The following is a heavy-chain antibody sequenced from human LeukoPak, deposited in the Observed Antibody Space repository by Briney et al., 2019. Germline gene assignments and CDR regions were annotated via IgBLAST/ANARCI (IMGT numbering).Heavy chain of an antibody. CDR3: ARDGIAARPGY. J-gene: IGHJ4*02. Sequence: ASVKVSCKTSGYTFTGYNMHWVRQVPGHGLEWMGWINPNSGGTNYAQRFQGRVTMTRDTSISTAYMELSRLTSDDTAVYYCARDGIAARPGYWGQGTLVTVSS. CDR1: GYTFTGYN. V-gene: IGHV1-2*02. CDR2: INPNSGGT. D-gene: IGHD6-6*01.